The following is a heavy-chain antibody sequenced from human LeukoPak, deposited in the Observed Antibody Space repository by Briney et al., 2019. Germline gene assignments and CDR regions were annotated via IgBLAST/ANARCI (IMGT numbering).Heavy chain of an antibody. V-gene: IGHV1-2*02. CDR1: GYTFTGYY. J-gene: IGHJ5*02. CDR3: ARARTVDTAMVCIDP. Sequence: ASVKVSCKASGYTFTGYYMHWVRQAPGQGRKWMGWINPNSGGTNYAQKFQGRVTMTRDTSISTAYMELSRLRSDDTAVYYCARARTVDTAMVCIDPWGQGTLVTVSS. CDR2: INPNSGGT. D-gene: IGHD5-18*01.